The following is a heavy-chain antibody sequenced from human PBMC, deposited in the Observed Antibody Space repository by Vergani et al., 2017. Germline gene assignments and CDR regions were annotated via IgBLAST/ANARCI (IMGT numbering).Heavy chain of an antibody. CDR1: VGSISSGSYY. Sequence: QVQLQESGPGLVRPSQTLSLTCTVSVGSISSGSYYWSWFRQPAGKGLERIGRFYTGGGTSYNPSLKSRVTISVDTSKHQFSLQLSSVTAADTAVYYCARDPLYSTTWPFLLLDMDVWGQGTTVTVSS. CDR3: ARDPLYSTTWPFLLLDMDV. D-gene: IGHD6-13*01. CDR2: FYTGGGT. V-gene: IGHV4-61*02. J-gene: IGHJ6*02.